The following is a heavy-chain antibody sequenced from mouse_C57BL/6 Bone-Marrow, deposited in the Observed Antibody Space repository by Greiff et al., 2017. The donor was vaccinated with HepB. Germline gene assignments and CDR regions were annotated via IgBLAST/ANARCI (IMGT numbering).Heavy chain of an antibody. CDR2: IRLKSDNYAT. Sequence: EVQLVESGGGLVQPGGSMKLSCVASGFTFSNYWMNWVRQSPEKGLEWVAQIRLKSDNYATHYAESVKGRFTISRDDSKSSVYLQMNNLRAEDTGIYYCTGITTVVWVDYWGQGTSVTVSS. J-gene: IGHJ4*01. CDR3: TGITTVVWVDY. V-gene: IGHV6-3*01. D-gene: IGHD1-1*01. CDR1: GFTFSNYW.